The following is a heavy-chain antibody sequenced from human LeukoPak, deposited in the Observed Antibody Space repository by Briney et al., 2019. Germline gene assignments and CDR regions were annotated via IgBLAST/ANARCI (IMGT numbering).Heavy chain of an antibody. CDR2: ISGSGGST. V-gene: IGHV3-23*01. CDR3: AKGGTYYDILTGYSILHYFDY. J-gene: IGHJ4*02. D-gene: IGHD3-9*01. CDR1: GFTFSSYA. Sequence: GGSLRLSCAASGFTFSSYAMSWVRQAPGKGLGWVSAISGSGGSTYYADSVKGRFTISRDNSKNTLYLQMNSLRAEDTAVYYCAKGGTYYDILTGYSILHYFDYWGQGTLVTVSS.